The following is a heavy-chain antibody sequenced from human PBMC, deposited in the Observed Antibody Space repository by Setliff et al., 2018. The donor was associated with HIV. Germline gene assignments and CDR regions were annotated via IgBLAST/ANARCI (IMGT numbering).Heavy chain of an antibody. J-gene: IGHJ6*03. V-gene: IGHV4-34*01. D-gene: IGHD5-12*01. CDR1: GGSFIDHK. CDR3: ARGQLVLRGTNFYYTDV. CDR2: IDHSGST. Sequence: SETLSLTCAVYGGSFIDHKWRWIRQSPGKGLEWIGDIDHSGSTNYNPSLKSRVTTSVDTSTKRFSLRMKSVTAADTAVYYCARGQLVLRGTNFYYTDVWGKGTSVTVSS.